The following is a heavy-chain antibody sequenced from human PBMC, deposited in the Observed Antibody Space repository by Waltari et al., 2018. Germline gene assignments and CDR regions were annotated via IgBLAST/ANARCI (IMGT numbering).Heavy chain of an antibody. CDR2: IDTSGNT. V-gene: IGHV4-4*07. CDR1: GGSISSYY. Sequence: QVQLQESGPGLVKPSETLSLTCTVSGGSISSYYWSWIRQPAGKGLEWIGRIDTSGNTNYTPLLKSRVTVSVDTSKNQFSLKLSSVTAADTAVYFCAAHCSVTSCYKWIFGYWGQGTLVTVSS. CDR3: AAHCSVTSCYKWIFGY. D-gene: IGHD2-2*02. J-gene: IGHJ4*02.